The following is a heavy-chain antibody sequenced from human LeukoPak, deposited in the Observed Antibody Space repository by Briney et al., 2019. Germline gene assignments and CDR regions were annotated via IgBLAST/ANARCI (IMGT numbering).Heavy chain of an antibody. CDR3: ARSRIATIFGVVIPTSGDYYYMDV. CDR2: ISSSSSYI. D-gene: IGHD3-3*01. Sequence: GGSLRLSCAASGFTFSSYSMNWVRQAPGKGLEWVSSISSSSSYIYYADSVKGRFTISRDNAKNSLYLQMNSLRAEDTAVYYCARSRIATIFGVVIPTSGDYYYMDVWGKGTTVTVSS. CDR1: GFTFSSYS. J-gene: IGHJ6*03. V-gene: IGHV3-21*01.